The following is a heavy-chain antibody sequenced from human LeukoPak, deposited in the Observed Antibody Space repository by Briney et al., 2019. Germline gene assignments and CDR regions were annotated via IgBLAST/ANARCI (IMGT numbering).Heavy chain of an antibody. CDR2: IYYSGST. CDR1: GGSISSYY. CDR3: AREPGSGWSGPFDY. Sequence: PSETLSLTCTVSGGSISSYYWSWIRQPPGRGLEWNGYIYYSGSTNYNPSLKSRVTISVDTSKNQFSLKLSSATAADTAVYYCAREPGSGWSGPFDYWGQGTLVTVSS. J-gene: IGHJ4*02. V-gene: IGHV4-59*01. D-gene: IGHD6-19*01.